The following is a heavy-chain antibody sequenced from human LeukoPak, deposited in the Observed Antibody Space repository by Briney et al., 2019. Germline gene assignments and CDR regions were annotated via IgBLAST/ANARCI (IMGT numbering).Heavy chain of an antibody. CDR3: ARDGTTTATQHWYFDL. CDR1: GGSISSGDYY. D-gene: IGHD4-17*01. V-gene: IGHV4-30-4*01. J-gene: IGHJ2*01. Sequence: PSQTLSLTCTVSGGSISSGDYYWSWIRQPPGKGLEWIGYIYYSGSTYYNPSLKSRVTISVDTSKNQFSLKLSSVTAADTAVYYCARDGTTTATQHWYFDLWGQGTLVTVSS. CDR2: IYYSGST.